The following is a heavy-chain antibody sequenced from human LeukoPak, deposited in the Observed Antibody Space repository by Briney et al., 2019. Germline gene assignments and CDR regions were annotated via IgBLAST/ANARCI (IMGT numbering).Heavy chain of an antibody. CDR3: ARVRYSSGWPYYYYGMDV. Sequence: GSLRLSCAASGFTFSSYWMHWVRQAPGKGLVWVSRINSDGSSTSYADSVKGRFTISRDNAKNTLYLQMNGLRAEDTAVYYCARVRYSSGWPYYYYGMDVWGQGTTVTVSS. CDR1: GFTFSSYW. D-gene: IGHD6-19*01. V-gene: IGHV3-74*01. CDR2: INSDGSST. J-gene: IGHJ6*02.